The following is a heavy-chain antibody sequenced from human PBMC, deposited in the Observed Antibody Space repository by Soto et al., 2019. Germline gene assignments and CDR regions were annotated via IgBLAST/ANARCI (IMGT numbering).Heavy chain of an antibody. J-gene: IGHJ6*03. CDR2: TYYRSKWYN. Sequence: SQTLSLTCAISGDSVSSNSAAWNWIRQSPSRGLEWLGRTYYRSKWYNDYAVSVKSRITINPDTSKNQFSLQLNSVTPEDTAVYYCARDHGCSSTSCYGHYYYMDVWGKGTTVTVSS. CDR1: GDSVSSNSAA. V-gene: IGHV6-1*01. D-gene: IGHD2-2*01. CDR3: ARDHGCSSTSCYGHYYYMDV.